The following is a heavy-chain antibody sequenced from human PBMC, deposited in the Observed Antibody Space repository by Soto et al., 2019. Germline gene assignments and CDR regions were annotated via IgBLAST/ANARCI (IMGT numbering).Heavy chain of an antibody. CDR1: GGSVTNSSYY. D-gene: IGHD3-16*02. CDR2: VYYRGRS. Sequence: PENLSLTCTVSGGSVTNSSYYWGWIRQSPGKGLEWIGSVYYRGRSYSKSSVKSRVTISVDTSKNRFSLSLNSVTASDSAVYFCVSPRTIVPTQADFD. V-gene: IGHV4-39*01. J-gene: IGHJ4*01. CDR3: VSPRTIVPTQADFD.